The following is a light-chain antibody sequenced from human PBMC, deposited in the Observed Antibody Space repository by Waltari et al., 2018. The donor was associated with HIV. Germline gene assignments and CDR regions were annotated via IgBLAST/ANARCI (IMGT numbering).Light chain of an antibody. J-gene: IGLJ3*02. CDR3: GTWDTSLDAGV. CDR1: SSNLGHNY. CDR2: DNN. Sequence: SVLTQPPSVSAAPGQKVTISCPGSSSNLGHNYVSWFQQLPGAAPRFLIYDNNQRPSGVPDRFSGSRSGTSATLGVSGLQPGDEADYYCGTWDTSLDAGVFGGGTKLTVL. V-gene: IGLV1-51*01.